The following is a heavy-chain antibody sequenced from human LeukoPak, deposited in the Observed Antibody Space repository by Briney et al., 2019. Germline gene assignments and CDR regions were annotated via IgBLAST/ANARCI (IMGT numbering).Heavy chain of an antibody. CDR3: AKDPKDVIRNVDSGY. V-gene: IGHV3-43*02. Sequence: PGGSLRLSCTASGFTFANYGMHWVRQTPGKGLEWVSLISENGDRTYYADSVKGRFTISRDNSRHSLYLQMNSLRTEDSALYYCAKDPKDVIRNVDSGYWGQGTLVTVSS. CDR1: GFTFANYG. D-gene: IGHD3-9*01. CDR2: ISENGDRT. J-gene: IGHJ4*02.